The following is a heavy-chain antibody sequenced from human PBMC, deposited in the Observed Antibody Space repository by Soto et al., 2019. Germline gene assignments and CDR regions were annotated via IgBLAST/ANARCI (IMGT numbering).Heavy chain of an antibody. CDR2: ISSSSTYI. CDR1: GFTLSTYA. Sequence: PGGSLRLSCAASGFTLSTYAMSWVRQAPGKGLEWVSSISSSSTYIYYADSVKGRFTISRDNAKNSLYLQMNSLRAEDTAVYYCASPPYYFDTSGYSYWGQGTLVTVSS. V-gene: IGHV3-21*01. CDR3: ASPPYYFDTSGYSY. D-gene: IGHD3-22*01. J-gene: IGHJ4*02.